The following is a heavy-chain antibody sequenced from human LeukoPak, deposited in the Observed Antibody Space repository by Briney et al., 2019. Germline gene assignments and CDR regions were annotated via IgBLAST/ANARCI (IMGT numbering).Heavy chain of an antibody. D-gene: IGHD2-2*01. V-gene: IGHV4-59*08. CDR2: VYYSGST. Sequence: PGGSLRLSCAASGFTFSDYYMTWIRQPPGKGLEWIGYVYYSGSTNYSPSLKTRLHLSVDTSKNRFSLKLSSVTAADTAVYYCASSPRLTTSWFLFDSWGHGTLVTVSS. CDR1: GFTFSDYY. J-gene: IGHJ5*01. CDR3: ASSPRLTTSWFLFDS.